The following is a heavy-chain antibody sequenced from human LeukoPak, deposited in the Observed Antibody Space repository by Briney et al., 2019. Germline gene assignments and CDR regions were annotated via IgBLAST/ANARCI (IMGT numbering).Heavy chain of an antibody. J-gene: IGHJ4*02. CDR3: ARAAGDKAANARFGY. D-gene: IGHD4-23*01. V-gene: IGHV3-23*01. Sequence: GSLRLSCAASGFTFNSYAINWVRQAPGKGLEWVSAISGSGDNTYYADSVKGRFTVSRDNSKNTVYLQMNSLRAEDTAVYYCARAAGDKAANARFGYWGQGTLVTVSS. CDR2: ISGSGDNT. CDR1: GFTFNSYA.